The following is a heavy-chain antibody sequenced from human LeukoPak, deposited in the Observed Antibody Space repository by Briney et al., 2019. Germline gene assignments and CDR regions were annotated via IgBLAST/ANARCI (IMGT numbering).Heavy chain of an antibody. CDR1: GFTFSIYE. CDR2: IKQDGSEK. D-gene: IGHD3-9*01. J-gene: IGHJ4*02. V-gene: IGHV3-7*01. Sequence: GGSLRLSCAASGFTFSIYEMNWVRQAPGKGLEWVANIKQDGSEKNYVDSVKGRFTISRDNAKNSVDLQMNSLRAEDTAVYYCARTYYDILTGYNPYFDYWGQGILVTVSS. CDR3: ARTYYDILTGYNPYFDY.